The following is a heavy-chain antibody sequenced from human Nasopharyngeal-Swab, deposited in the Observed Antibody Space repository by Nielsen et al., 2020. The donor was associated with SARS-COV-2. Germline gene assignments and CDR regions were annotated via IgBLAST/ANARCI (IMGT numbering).Heavy chain of an antibody. J-gene: IGHJ6*02. V-gene: IGHV3-23*01. Sequence: GESLKISCAASGFTFSSYAMSWVRQAPGKGLEWVSAISGSGGSTYYADSVKGRFTISRDNSKNTLYLQMNSLRSEDTAVYYCARGGLSFPPDGLDVWGQGTTVTVSS. CDR3: ARGGLSFPPDGLDV. D-gene: IGHD3-16*01. CDR2: ISGSGGST. CDR1: GFTFSSYA.